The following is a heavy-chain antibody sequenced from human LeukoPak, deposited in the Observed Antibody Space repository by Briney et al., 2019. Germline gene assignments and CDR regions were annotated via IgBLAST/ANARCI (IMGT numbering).Heavy chain of an antibody. CDR2: ISSNGGST. V-gene: IGHV3-64*01. CDR3: ARDSAPRVTIFGVVPFDY. CDR1: GFTFSSYA. J-gene: IGHJ4*02. Sequence: GGSLRLSCAASGFTFSSYAMHWVRQAPGKGLEYASAISSNGGSTYYANSVKGRFTISRDNSKNTLYLQMGSLRAEDMAVYYCARDSAPRVTIFGVVPFDYWGQGTLVTVSS. D-gene: IGHD3-3*01.